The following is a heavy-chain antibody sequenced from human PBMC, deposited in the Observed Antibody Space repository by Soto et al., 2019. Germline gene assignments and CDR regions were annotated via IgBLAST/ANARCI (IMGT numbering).Heavy chain of an antibody. CDR1: GYTLTELS. CDR2: IIPIFGTA. V-gene: IGHV1-69*13. Sequence: ASVKVSCKVSGYTLTELSMHWVRQAPGQGLEWMGGIIPIFGTANYAQKFQGRVTITADESTSTAYMELSSLRSEDTAVYYCARGSYCGGDRYYFDYWGQGTLVTVSS. D-gene: IGHD2-21*02. J-gene: IGHJ4*02. CDR3: ARGSYCGGDRYYFDY.